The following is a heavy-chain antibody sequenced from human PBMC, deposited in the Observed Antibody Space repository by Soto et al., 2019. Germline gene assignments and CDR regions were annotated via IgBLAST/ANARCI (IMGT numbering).Heavy chain of an antibody. V-gene: IGHV3-23*01. CDR1: GFTFSSYA. Sequence: PGGSLRLSCAASGFTFSSYAMSWVRQAPGKGLEWVSAISGSGGSTYYADSVKGRFTISRDNSKNTLYLQMNSLRAEDTAVYYCAKKATMVRGADYYFDYWGQGTLVTVSS. CDR3: AKKATMVRGADYYFDY. D-gene: IGHD3-10*01. CDR2: ISGSGGST. J-gene: IGHJ4*02.